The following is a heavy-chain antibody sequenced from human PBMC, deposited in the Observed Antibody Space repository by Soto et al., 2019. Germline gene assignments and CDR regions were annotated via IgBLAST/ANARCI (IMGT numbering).Heavy chain of an antibody. V-gene: IGHV4-39*01. CDR3: AGFSGATYGDYGGGINC. Sequence: SETLSRTGFVSRGSLSGRLYYGGWVRRPPGTSLEWIWSVQQSGSTDYNPSLKRRLTISVDTSKKRFSLRLTSVTAADTAVYFCAGFSGATYGDYGGGINCWRQATLVTTAS. CDR1: RGSLSGRLYY. D-gene: IGHD4-17*01. CDR2: VQQSGST. J-gene: IGHJ4*02.